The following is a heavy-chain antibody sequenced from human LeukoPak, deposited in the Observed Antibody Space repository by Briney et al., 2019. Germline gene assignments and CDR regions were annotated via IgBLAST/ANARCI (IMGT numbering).Heavy chain of an antibody. J-gene: IGHJ4*02. V-gene: IGHV4-59*08. CDR3: ARMSYDILTGYYHVFDY. Sequence: PSETLSLTCTVSGGSISSYYWNWIRQPPGKGLEWIGCIYYSGSTNYNPSLKSRVTISVDTSKNQFSLKLSSVTAADTAVYYCARMSYDILTGYYHVFDYWGQGTLVTVSS. CDR2: IYYSGST. D-gene: IGHD3-9*01. CDR1: GGSISSYY.